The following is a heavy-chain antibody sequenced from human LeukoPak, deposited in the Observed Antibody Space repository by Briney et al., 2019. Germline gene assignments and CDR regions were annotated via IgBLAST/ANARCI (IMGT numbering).Heavy chain of an antibody. Sequence: ASVKVSCKASGYTFTSYDINWVPQATGQGLEWMGWMNSNSGNTGYAQKFQGRVTMTRNTSISTAYMELSSLRSEDTAVYYCAINDDSRRYFQYWGQGTLVTVLS. J-gene: IGHJ1*01. CDR1: GYTFTSYD. CDR3: AINDDSRRYFQY. CDR2: MNSNSGNT. V-gene: IGHV1-8*01. D-gene: IGHD3-22*01.